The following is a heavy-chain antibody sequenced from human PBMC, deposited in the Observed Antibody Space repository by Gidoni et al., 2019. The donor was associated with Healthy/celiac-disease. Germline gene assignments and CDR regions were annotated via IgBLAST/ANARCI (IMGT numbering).Heavy chain of an antibody. CDR2: ISWNSGSI. V-gene: IGHV3-9*01. J-gene: IGHJ5*02. CDR1: GFTFDDYA. D-gene: IGHD2-2*01. Sequence: EVQLLESGGGLVQPGRSLRLSCVASGFTFDDYALPWVRQAPGKGLEWVSGISWNSGSIGYADSVKGRFTISRDNAKNSLYLQMTSLRAEDTALYYCAKFTSYDCSSTSCQGWFDPWGQGTLVTVSS. CDR3: AKFTSYDCSSTSCQGWFDP.